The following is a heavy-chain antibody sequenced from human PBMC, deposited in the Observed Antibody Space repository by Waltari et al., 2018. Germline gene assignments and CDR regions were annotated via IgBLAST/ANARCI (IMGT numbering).Heavy chain of an antibody. D-gene: IGHD3-16*02. CDR3: ATRGYYDYVWGSYRWGYFDY. V-gene: IGHV1-24*01. CDR1: GYTLTELS. CDR2: FDPEDGET. J-gene: IGHJ4*02. Sequence: QVQLVQSGAEVKKPGASVKVSCKVSGYTLTELSMHWVRQAPGKGLEWMGGFDPEDGETIYAQKFQGRVTMTEDTSTDTAYMELSSLRSEDTAVYYCATRGYYDYVWGSYRWGYFDYWGQGTLVTVSS.